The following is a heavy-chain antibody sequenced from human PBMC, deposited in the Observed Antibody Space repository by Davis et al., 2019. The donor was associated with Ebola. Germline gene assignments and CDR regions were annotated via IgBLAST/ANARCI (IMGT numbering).Heavy chain of an antibody. CDR3: ARHEMATIGAFDI. Sequence: ASVKVSCKASGYTFTSYDINWVRQAPGQGLEWMGWMNPNSGNTGYAQKFQGRVTMTRNTSISTAYMELSSLRSEDTAVYYCARHEMATIGAFDIWGQGTMVTVSS. CDR1: GYTFTSYD. V-gene: IGHV1-8*01. CDR2: MNPNSGNT. D-gene: IGHD5-24*01. J-gene: IGHJ3*02.